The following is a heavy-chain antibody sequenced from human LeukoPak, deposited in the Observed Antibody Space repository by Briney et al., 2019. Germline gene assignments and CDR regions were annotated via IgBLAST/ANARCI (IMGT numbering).Heavy chain of an antibody. CDR3: ARDLNSSGNLDY. J-gene: IGHJ4*02. CDR1: GFTFSSYA. Sequence: GRSLRLSCAASGFTFSSYATHWVRQAPGKGLEWVAVMSYDGSNKYYADSVKGRFTISRDNSKNTLYLQMNSLRAEDTAVYYCARDLNSSGNLDYWGQGTLVTVSS. CDR2: MSYDGSNK. D-gene: IGHD6-19*01. V-gene: IGHV3-30-3*01.